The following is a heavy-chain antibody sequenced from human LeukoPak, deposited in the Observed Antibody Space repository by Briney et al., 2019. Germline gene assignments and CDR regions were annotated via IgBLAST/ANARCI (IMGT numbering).Heavy chain of an antibody. V-gene: IGHV3-30*03. D-gene: IGHD4-23*01. CDR2: ISYDGSNK. CDR1: GFTFSSYG. J-gene: IGHJ4*02. CDR3: AIHNDYGGNLLGY. Sequence: GSLRLSCAASGFTFSSYGMHWVRQAPGKGLDWVAVISYDGSNKYYADSVKGRFTISRDNSKNTLYLQMNSLRAEDTAVYYCAIHNDYGGNLLGYWGQGTLVTVSS.